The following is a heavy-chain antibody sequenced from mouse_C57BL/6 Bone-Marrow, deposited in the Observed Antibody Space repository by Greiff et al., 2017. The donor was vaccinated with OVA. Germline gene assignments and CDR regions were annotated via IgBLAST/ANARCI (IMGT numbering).Heavy chain of an antibody. Sequence: VQGVESGAELARPGASVKLSCKASGYTFTSYGISWVKQRTGQGLEWIGEIYPRSGNTYYNEKFKGKATLTADKSSSTAYMELRSLTSEDSAVYFCAIIYYYGSSHYWYFDVWGTGTTVTVSS. D-gene: IGHD1-1*01. CDR1: GYTFTSYG. J-gene: IGHJ1*03. V-gene: IGHV1-81*01. CDR2: IYPRSGNT. CDR3: AIIYYYGSSHYWYFDV.